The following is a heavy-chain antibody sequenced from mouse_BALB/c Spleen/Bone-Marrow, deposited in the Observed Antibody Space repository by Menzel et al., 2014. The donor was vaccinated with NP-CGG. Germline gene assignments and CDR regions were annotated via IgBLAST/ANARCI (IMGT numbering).Heavy chain of an antibody. V-gene: IGHV1-7*01. D-gene: IGHD1-1*01. CDR1: GYTFTRYW. CDR2: INPSTGYT. Sequence: VQLQESGAELAKPGASVKMSCKASGYTFTRYWIHWVKPGPGQGLEWIGYINPSTGYTEYNQKFKDKATLTADKSSSTAYMQLSSLTSEDSAVYYCARGDYYGKGGAMDYWDQGTSVTVSS. CDR3: ARGDYYGKGGAMDY. J-gene: IGHJ4*01.